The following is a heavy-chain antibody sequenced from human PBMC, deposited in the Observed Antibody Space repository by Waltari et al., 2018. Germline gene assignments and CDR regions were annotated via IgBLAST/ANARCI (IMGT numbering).Heavy chain of an antibody. CDR2: IYYSGIT. V-gene: IGHV4-39*07. CDR3: AREQSSGWYIGY. CDR1: GGSISSSSYY. Sequence: QLQLQESGPGLVKPSETLSLTCTVSGGSISSSSYYWGWIRQPPGKGLEWIGSIYYSGITYYHPSLMSRVTISVDTSKNQFSLKLSSVTAADTAVYYCAREQSSGWYIGYWGQGTLVTVSS. J-gene: IGHJ4*02. D-gene: IGHD6-19*01.